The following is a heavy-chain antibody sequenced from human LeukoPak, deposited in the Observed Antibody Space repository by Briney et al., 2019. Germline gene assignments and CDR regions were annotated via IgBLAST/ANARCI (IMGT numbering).Heavy chain of an antibody. CDR2: INLNAVTT. CDR3: AREGAAEAKNFDY. CDR1: GYTFTNYY. Sequence: PLASVKVSCKASGYTFTNYYIHWMRQAPGQGLEWVGIINLNAVTTRCAQKFQGRITVTRDTSTSTVYMELSSLRSEDTAVYFCAREGAAEAKNFDYWGQGTLVIVSS. D-gene: IGHD6-25*01. J-gene: IGHJ4*02. V-gene: IGHV1-46*01.